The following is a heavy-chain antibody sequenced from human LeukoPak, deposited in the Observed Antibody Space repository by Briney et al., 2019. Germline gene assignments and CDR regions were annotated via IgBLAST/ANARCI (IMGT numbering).Heavy chain of an antibody. CDR1: GFTFGDYA. CDR2: IRSKTYGGTT. D-gene: IGHD4-23*01. Sequence: TGGSLRLSCTASGFTFGDYAMNWVRQAPGKGLEWVGFIRSKTYGGTTEYAASVKGRFTISRDDSKSIAFLQMNSLKTEDTAVYYCTRDTPYGGIPGFYSWGQGTLVTVSS. V-gene: IGHV3-49*04. J-gene: IGHJ4*02. CDR3: TRDTPYGGIPGFYS.